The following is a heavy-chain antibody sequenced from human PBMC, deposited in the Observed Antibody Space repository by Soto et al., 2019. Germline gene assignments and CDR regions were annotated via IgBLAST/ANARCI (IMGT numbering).Heavy chain of an antibody. CDR2: ISGSGGST. D-gene: IGHD2-15*01. CDR3: AKGGLFVEDIVVVVAAHFDY. J-gene: IGHJ4*02. V-gene: IGHV3-23*01. CDR1: GFTFSSYA. Sequence: GGSLRLSCAASGFTFSSYAMSWVRQAPGKGLEWVSAISGSGGSTYYADSVKGRFTISRDNSKNTLYLQMNSLRAEDTAVYYCAKGGLFVEDIVVVVAAHFDYWGQGTLVTVSS.